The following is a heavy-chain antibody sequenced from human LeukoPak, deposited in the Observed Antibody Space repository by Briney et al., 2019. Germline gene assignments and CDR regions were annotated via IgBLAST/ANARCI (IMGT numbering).Heavy chain of an antibody. CDR1: GFTFSSYW. D-gene: IGHD2-2*01. V-gene: IGHV3-74*01. CDR2: INSDGSST. Sequence: GGSLRLSCAASGFTFSSYWMHWVRQAPGKGLVWVSRINSDGSSTSYADSVKGRFTISRDNAKNKLYLQMNSLRAEDTAVYYCARGGYCSSTSCPKNYYYYMDVWGKGTTVTVSS. J-gene: IGHJ6*03. CDR3: ARGGYCSSTSCPKNYYYYMDV.